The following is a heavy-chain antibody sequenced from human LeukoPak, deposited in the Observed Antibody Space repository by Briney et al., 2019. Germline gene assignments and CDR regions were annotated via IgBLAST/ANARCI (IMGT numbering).Heavy chain of an antibody. D-gene: IGHD4-17*01. CDR1: GYTFTVYS. CDR2: INRNSGGT. J-gene: IGHJ4*02. CDR3: ARGAEEYGDYGPPNY. V-gene: IGHV1-2*02. Sequence: ASVMVSCKASGYTFTVYSMYWVRQAPGQGREWMGWINRNSGGTNYAQKFQGRVTMTRDTSISTAYMELSRLRSDDTAVYYCARGAEEYGDYGPPNYWGQGTQVTVSS.